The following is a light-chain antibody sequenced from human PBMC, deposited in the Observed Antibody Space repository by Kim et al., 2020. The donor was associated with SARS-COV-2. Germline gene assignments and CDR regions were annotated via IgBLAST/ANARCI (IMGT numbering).Light chain of an antibody. CDR1: QSVSSN. CDR2: GAS. CDR3: QKYNNWPPVT. J-gene: IGKJ4*01. V-gene: IGKV3-15*01. Sequence: EIVMTQSPATLSVSPGESATLSCRASQSVSSNLAWYQHKVGRAPRLLIYGASTRATGIPARFSGSGSGTEFTLTISSLQSEDFAVYYCQKYNNWPPVTFGGGTKVDIK.